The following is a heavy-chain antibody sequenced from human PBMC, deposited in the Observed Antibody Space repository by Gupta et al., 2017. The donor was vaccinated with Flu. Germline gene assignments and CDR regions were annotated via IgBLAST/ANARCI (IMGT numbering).Heavy chain of an antibody. D-gene: IGHD1-26*01. CDR3: TKVRGVWSDFDS. CDR1: GFTFSSYA. Sequence: EVQLLESGGGLVQPGGSLRLSCAASGFTFSSYAFSWVRQTPGKGLECISAITASGGSTFYTDSVKGRFTISRDNSKNTLYLQMSSLRGEDTGVYYCTKVRGVWSDFDSWGQGTLVTVSS. V-gene: IGHV3-23*01. J-gene: IGHJ4*02. CDR2: ITASGGST.